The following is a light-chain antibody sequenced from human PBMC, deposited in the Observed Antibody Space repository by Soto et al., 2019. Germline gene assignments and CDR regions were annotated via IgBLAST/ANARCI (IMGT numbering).Light chain of an antibody. J-gene: IGKJ2*01. V-gene: IGKV3-11*01. Sequence: EIVLTQSPATLSLSPGERATLSCRASQSVSSYLAWYQQKPGQAPRLLIYDASNRATGIPARFSGSGSGTDFTLTISSLATEDFAVYYCKQRSNWPPYTFGQGTKLEIK. CDR2: DAS. CDR1: QSVSSY. CDR3: KQRSNWPPYT.